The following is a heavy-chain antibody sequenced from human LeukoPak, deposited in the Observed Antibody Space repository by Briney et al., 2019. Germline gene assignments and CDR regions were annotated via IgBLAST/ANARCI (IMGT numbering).Heavy chain of an antibody. V-gene: IGHV5-51*01. D-gene: IGHD1-26*01. CDR2: IYPSDSDT. CDR3: ARPLQGIVGATGFDY. Sequence: GESLKISSQGSEYSFATYWIAWLRPMPGKGLEWMGIIYPSDSDTRYSPSFQGQVTISADKSIKTAYLQWSSLKASDTAMYYCARPLQGIVGATGFDYWGQGTLVTVSS. CDR1: EYSFATYW. J-gene: IGHJ4*02.